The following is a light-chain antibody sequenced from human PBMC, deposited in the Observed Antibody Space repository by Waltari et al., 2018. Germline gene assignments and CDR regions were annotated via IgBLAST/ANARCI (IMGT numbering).Light chain of an antibody. J-gene: IGKJ2*01. CDR2: AAS. CDR1: QSSSTY. V-gene: IGKV1-39*01. Sequence: DIQMTQSPSSLSASVGDRVTITCRASQSSSTYLNWYQQKLGKAPTLLIFAASTLQVGVPSRFSGSGSGTEFTLTISNLQPEDFATYFCQQCYSSPPTFGQGTKLEI. CDR3: QQCYSSPPT.